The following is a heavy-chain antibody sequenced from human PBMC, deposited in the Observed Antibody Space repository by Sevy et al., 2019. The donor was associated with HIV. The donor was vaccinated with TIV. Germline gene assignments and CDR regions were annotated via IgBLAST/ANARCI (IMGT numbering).Heavy chain of an antibody. Sequence: GGSLRLSCAASGFTFSSYGMHWVRQAPGKGLEWVAVISYDGSNKYYADSVKGRFTISRDNSKNTLYLQMNSLRAEDTAVYYCAKDLVDTAMDTSIGNYYYYGMDVWGQGTTVTVSS. CDR3: AKDLVDTAMDTSIGNYYYYGMDV. V-gene: IGHV3-30*18. CDR1: GFTFSSYG. D-gene: IGHD5-18*01. J-gene: IGHJ6*02. CDR2: ISYDGSNK.